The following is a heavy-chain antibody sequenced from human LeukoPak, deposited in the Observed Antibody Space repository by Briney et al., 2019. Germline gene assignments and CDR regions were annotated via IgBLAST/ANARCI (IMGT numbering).Heavy chain of an antibody. CDR1: GFTFSSYW. Sequence: PGGSLRLSCAASGFTFSSYWMNWARQAPGKGLEWVASINHNGNVNYYMDSVKGRFTISRDNAKNSLFLQMNSLGDEDTAVYYCAREPLDYWGQGTLVTVSS. J-gene: IGHJ4*02. CDR2: INHNGNVN. V-gene: IGHV3-7*01. CDR3: AREPLDY.